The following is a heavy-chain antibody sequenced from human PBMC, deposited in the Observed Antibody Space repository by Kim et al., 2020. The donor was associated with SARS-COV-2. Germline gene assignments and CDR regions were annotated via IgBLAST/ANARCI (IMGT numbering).Heavy chain of an antibody. CDR2: I. V-gene: IGHV3-48*02. CDR3: VRDRWGGSLDM. D-gene: IGHD3-16*01. J-gene: IGHJ3*02. Sequence: IFYADSVKGRFTTSLDNAKNSLYLQMSSLRDEDTALYYCVRDRWGGSLDMWGQGTMVTVSA.